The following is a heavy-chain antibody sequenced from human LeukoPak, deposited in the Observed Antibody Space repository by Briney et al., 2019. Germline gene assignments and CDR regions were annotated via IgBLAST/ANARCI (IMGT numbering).Heavy chain of an antibody. CDR1: GFTFSSYW. CDR2: INHSGST. V-gene: IGHV4-34*01. J-gene: IGHJ4*02. D-gene: IGHD5-18*01. CDR3: ASTSNVDTAMGFDY. Sequence: GSLRLSCAASGFTFSSYWMSWVRQPPGKGLEWIGEINHSGSTNYNPSLKSRVTISVDTSKNQFSLKLSSVTAADTAVYYCASTSNVDTAMGFDYWGQGTLVTVSS.